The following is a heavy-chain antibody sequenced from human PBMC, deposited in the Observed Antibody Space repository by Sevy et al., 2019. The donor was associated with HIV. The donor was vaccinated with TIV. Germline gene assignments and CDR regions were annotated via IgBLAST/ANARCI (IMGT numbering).Heavy chain of an antibody. J-gene: IGHJ6*02. CDR2: ITSGSSYI. D-gene: IGHD3-3*01. CDR3: ARDKTILEGRYGMDV. Sequence: GESLKISCAASGFTFSSYNINWVRQAPGKGLEWVSSITSGSSYILYADSVKGRFTTSRDNAKNSLYLQMNSLRAEDTAVYYCARDKTILEGRYGMDVWGQGTTVTVSS. V-gene: IGHV3-21*01. CDR1: GFTFSSYN.